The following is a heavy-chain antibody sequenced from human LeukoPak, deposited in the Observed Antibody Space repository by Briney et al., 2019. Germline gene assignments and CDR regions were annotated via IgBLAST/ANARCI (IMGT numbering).Heavy chain of an antibody. CDR2: ISYDGSNK. Sequence: GGSLRLSCAASGFTFSSYAMHWVRQAPGKGLEWVAVISYDGSNKYYADSVKGRFTISRDNSKNTLYLQMNSLRAEDTAVSYCARDAGGAVRGVIEYYFDYWGQGTLVTVSS. J-gene: IGHJ4*02. CDR3: ARDAGGAVRGVIEYYFDY. CDR1: GFTFSSYA. D-gene: IGHD3-10*01. V-gene: IGHV3-30*04.